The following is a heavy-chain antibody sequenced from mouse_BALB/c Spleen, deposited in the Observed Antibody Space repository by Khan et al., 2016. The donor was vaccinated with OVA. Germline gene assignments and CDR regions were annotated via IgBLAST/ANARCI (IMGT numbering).Heavy chain of an antibody. CDR3: ARIYYGDFDY. D-gene: IGHD2-13*01. V-gene: IGHV1-20*02. Sequence: VQLKQSGPELVKPGASVKISCKASGYSFTGYFMNWVKQSHGKSLEWIGRINPHIGETFYNPKFKDKATLTANESSSTAHIELRSLASEDSAVYYCARIYYGDFDYWGQGTTLTVSS. J-gene: IGHJ2*01. CDR2: INPHIGET. CDR1: GYSFTGYF.